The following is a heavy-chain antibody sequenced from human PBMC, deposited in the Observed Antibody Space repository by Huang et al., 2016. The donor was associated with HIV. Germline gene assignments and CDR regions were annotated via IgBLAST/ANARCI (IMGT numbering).Heavy chain of an antibody. V-gene: IGHV1-69*01. D-gene: IGHD1-26*01. CDR2: IIPWVGTQ. CDR1: GGTFSNHG. J-gene: IGHJ6*02. Sequence: QVQLVQSGAEVKKPGSSVKVSCQASGGTFSNHGFSWVRQAPGQGLEWMGGIIPWVGTQYYTPKFQGRVTITADESTSTVYMGLSSLTPDDTAEYYCARVRGYSGSYYGMDVWGQGTTVTVSS. CDR3: ARVRGYSGSYYGMDV.